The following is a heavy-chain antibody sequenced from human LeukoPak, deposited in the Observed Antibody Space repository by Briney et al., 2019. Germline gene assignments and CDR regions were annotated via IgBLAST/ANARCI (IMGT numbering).Heavy chain of an antibody. CDR3: ARSYASSWYWNWFDP. CDR1: GDSLSSGGYS. D-gene: IGHD6-13*01. J-gene: IGHJ5*02. Sequence: PSETLSLTCEVSGDSLSSGGYSWSWIRQPPGKGLEWIGYIRYSGSTYYNPSLKSRLTMSVEASKTQFSLRLSSVTAADTAVYYCARSYASSWYWNWFDPWGQGTLVTVSS. CDR2: IRYSGST. V-gene: IGHV4-30-4*07.